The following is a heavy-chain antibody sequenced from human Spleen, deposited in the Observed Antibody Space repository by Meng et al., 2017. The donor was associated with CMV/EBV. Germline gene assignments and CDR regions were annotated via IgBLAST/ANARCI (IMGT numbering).Heavy chain of an antibody. J-gene: IGHJ4*02. CDR3: ARIGYYGSGREFDY. D-gene: IGHD3-10*01. Sequence: ASVKVSCKAFGYTFTSYGISWVRQSPGQGLEWMGWITAYNGNTNYAQKLQGRVTMTTDTSTGTAYMELRSLRSDDTAVYYCARIGYYGSGREFDYWGQGTLVTVSS. CDR2: ITAYNGNT. V-gene: IGHV1-18*01. CDR1: GYTFTSYG.